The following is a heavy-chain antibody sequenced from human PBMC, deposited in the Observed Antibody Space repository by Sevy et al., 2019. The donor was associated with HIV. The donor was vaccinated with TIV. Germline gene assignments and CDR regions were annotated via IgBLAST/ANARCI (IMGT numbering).Heavy chain of an antibody. V-gene: IGHV1-2*04. Sequence: ASVKVSCKATGYTFTGYYLHWVRQAPGRGLEWMGWINPNRGDTHYSQKFQGWVTMTSDTSISTAYMELDRLTSDDTAVYYCARDVRGYSGYVDRWGQGTLVTVSS. D-gene: IGHD5-12*01. J-gene: IGHJ4*02. CDR1: GYTFTGYY. CDR2: INPNRGDT. CDR3: ARDVRGYSGYVDR.